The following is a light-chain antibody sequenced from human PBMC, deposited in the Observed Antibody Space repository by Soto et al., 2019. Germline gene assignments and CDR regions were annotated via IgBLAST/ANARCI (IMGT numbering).Light chain of an antibody. CDR3: QSYDNSLRASV. V-gene: IGLV1-40*01. CDR1: SSNIGAGYD. CDR2: DNT. Sequence: QAVVTQPPSVSGAPGQRVTISCSGSSSNIGAGYDVHWYQQLPGTAPKLLIYDNTHRPSGVPDRFSGSQSGTSASLAITGLQADDEADYFCQSYDNSLRASVFGGGTQLTVL. J-gene: IGLJ2*01.